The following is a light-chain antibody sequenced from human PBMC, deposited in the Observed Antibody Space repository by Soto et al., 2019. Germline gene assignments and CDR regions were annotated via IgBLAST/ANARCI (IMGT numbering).Light chain of an antibody. CDR2: GAS. V-gene: IGKV3-15*01. CDR3: QQYNNWWT. CDR1: QSVSSN. Sequence: EIVMTQSPATLSVSPGERSTLSCRASQSVSSNLAWYQQKPGQAPGLLIYGASTRATGTPARFSGSGSGTEFNLTISSLQSEDFAVYYCQQYNNWWTFGQGTKVEIK. J-gene: IGKJ1*01.